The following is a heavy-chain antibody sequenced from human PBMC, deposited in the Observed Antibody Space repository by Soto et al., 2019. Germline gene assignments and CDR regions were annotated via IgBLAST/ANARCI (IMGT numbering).Heavy chain of an antibody. D-gene: IGHD3-3*01. CDR3: ATGRITIFGVVSLNYDY. CDR1: GGTFSSYA. Sequence: ASVKVSCKASGGTFSSYAISWVRQAPGQGLEWMGGIIPIFGTANYAQKFQGRVTITADESTSTAYMELSSLRSEDTAVYYCATGRITIFGVVSLNYDYWGQGTLVTVSS. V-gene: IGHV1-69*13. CDR2: IIPIFGTA. J-gene: IGHJ4*02.